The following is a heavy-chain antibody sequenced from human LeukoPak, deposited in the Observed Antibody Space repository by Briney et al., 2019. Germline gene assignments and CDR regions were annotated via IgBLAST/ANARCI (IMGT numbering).Heavy chain of an antibody. D-gene: IGHD6-13*01. Sequence: ASVKVSCKASGGTFSSYAISWVRQAPGQGLEWMGWISTYNGNTNYAQKLQGRVTVTTDTSTSTAYMELRSLRSDDTAVYYCARDLQQLGSNWFDPWGQGTLVTVSS. J-gene: IGHJ5*02. CDR3: ARDLQQLGSNWFDP. CDR2: ISTYNGNT. V-gene: IGHV1-18*01. CDR1: GGTFSSYA.